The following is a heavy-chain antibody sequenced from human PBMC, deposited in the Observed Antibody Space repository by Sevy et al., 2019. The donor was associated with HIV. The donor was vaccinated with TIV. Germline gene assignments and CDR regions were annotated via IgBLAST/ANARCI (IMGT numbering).Heavy chain of an antibody. CDR1: GDSVSSNSAA. J-gene: IGHJ5*02. D-gene: IGHD6-13*01. Sequence: QSQTLSLTCAISGDSVSSNSAAWNWIRQSPSRGLEWLGRTYYRSKWYNDYAVSVKSRITINPDTSKNQFSLQLNSVTPQETAVYYCARDRGLRLYSSSWYGWFDPWGQGTLVTVSS. CDR2: TYYRSKWYN. CDR3: ARDRGLRLYSSSWYGWFDP. V-gene: IGHV6-1*01.